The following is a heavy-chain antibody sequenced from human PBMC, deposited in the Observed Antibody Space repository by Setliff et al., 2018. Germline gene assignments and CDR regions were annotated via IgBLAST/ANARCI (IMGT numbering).Heavy chain of an antibody. CDR3: TTSRAPRVVLAADFDL. Sequence: ASVKVSCKASGYTFRSYAMNWVRQAPGQGLEWMGWISPYSGETNNAQKFQDRLSVTADTSSKTIYMELRSLTSDDTAVYFCTTSRAPRVVLAADFDLWGQGTLGTVS. V-gene: IGHV1-18*01. J-gene: IGHJ4*02. D-gene: IGHD2-21*01. CDR1: GYTFRSYA. CDR2: ISPYSGET.